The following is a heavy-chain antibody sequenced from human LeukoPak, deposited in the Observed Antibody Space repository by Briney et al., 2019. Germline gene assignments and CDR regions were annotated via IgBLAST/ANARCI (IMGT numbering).Heavy chain of an antibody. CDR1: GFTFSSYA. V-gene: IGHV3-30-3*01. CDR2: ISYDVTNK. CDR3: ARDRCNGGTCYLSVLDY. J-gene: IGHJ4*02. D-gene: IGHD2-15*01. Sequence: GRSLRLSCAASGFTFSSYAMHWVRQAPGKGLEWVAVISYDVTNKYYAVSVKGRFTISRDNSKNTLYLQMNSLRAEDTAVYYCARDRCNGGTCYLSVLDYWGQGTLVTVSS.